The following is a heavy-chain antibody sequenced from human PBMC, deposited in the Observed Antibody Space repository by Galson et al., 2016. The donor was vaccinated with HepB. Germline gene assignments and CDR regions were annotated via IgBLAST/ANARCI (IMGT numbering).Heavy chain of an antibody. CDR3: ARVVYGSGSYYRFYDY. CDR2: ITSSSSLI. J-gene: IGHJ4*02. D-gene: IGHD3-10*01. CDR1: GFNLNSYS. Sequence: SLRLSCAVFGFNLNSYSMNWVRQAPGKGLEWISYITSSSSLIFYADSVKGRFTISRDNARNSLYLQMNILRDEDTAVYYCARVVYGSGSYYRFYDYWGQGGLVTVPP. V-gene: IGHV3-48*02.